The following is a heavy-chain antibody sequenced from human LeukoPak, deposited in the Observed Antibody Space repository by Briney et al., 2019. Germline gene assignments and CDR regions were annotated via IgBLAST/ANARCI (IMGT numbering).Heavy chain of an antibody. CDR2: INHSGST. V-gene: IGHV4-34*01. D-gene: IGHD2-2*01. CDR3: ARQREYQLLWGAGNYYYYGMDV. CDR1: GGSFSGYY. J-gene: IGHJ6*02. Sequence: SETLSLTCAVYGGSFSGYYWSWIRQPPGKGLEWIGEINHSGSTNYNPSLKSRVAISVDTSKNQFSLKLSSVTAADTAVYYCARQREYQLLWGAGNYYYYGMDVWGQGTMVTVSS.